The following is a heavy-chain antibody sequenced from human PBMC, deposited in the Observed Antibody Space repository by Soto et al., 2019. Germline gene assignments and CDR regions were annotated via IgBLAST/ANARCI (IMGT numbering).Heavy chain of an antibody. V-gene: IGHV4-39*01. CDR2: IYYCGST. CDR3: ARQGYCSSTSCYLYYMDV. Sequence: QLQLQESGPGLVKPSETLSLTCTVSGGSISSSSYYWGWIRQPPGKGLEWIGSIYYCGSTYYNPSLQSRVTISVDPSKNQFSLKLSSVTAADTAVYYYARQGYCSSTSCYLYYMDVWGKGTTVTVSS. J-gene: IGHJ6*03. CDR1: GGSISSSSYY. D-gene: IGHD2-2*01.